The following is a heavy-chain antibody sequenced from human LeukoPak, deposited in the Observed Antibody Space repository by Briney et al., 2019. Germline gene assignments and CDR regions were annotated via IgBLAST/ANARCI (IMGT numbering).Heavy chain of an antibody. J-gene: IGHJ5*02. CDR3: ARHGSIREGRWWFDP. V-gene: IGHV4-59*08. Sequence: SETLCLTCTVSGGSISGYYWSWIRQPPGKGLEWSGYIYYSGVTNYNPSLKSRVTISVDTSKNQFSLKLSSVTAANTAVYSCARHGSIREGRWWFDPWGQGTLVTVSS. CDR2: IYYSGVT. CDR1: GGSISGYY. D-gene: IGHD4-23*01.